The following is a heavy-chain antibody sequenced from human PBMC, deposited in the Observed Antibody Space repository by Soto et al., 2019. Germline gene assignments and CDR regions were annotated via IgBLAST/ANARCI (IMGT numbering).Heavy chain of an antibody. Sequence: GGSLRLSCAASGVTFSSYAMSWVRQAPGKGLEWVSAISGSGGSTYYADSVKGRFTISRDNSKNTLYLQMNSLRAEDTAVYYCAKGNDAVVVFYPYYWGQGTLVTVSS. CDR1: GVTFSSYA. J-gene: IGHJ4*02. CDR3: AKGNDAVVVFYPYY. D-gene: IGHD2-15*01. V-gene: IGHV3-23*01. CDR2: ISGSGGST.